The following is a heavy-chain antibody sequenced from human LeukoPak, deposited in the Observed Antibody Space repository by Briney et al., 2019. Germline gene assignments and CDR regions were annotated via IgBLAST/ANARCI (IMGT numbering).Heavy chain of an antibody. CDR1: GFTFSNYY. V-gene: IGHV3-11*06. Sequence: GGSLRLSCAASGFTFSNYYMTWFRQAPGKGLEWVSYISGGSSYTNFADSVKGRFTISRDNAKNSLYLQMNSLRAEDTAVYYCARDQVPFDYWGHGTLVTVSS. CDR2: ISGGSSYT. CDR3: ARDQVPFDY. J-gene: IGHJ4*01.